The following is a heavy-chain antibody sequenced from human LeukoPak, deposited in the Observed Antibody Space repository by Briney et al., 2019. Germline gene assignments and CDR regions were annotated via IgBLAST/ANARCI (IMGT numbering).Heavy chain of an antibody. Sequence: PSETLSLTCTVSGGSISSGDYYWSWIRQATGKGLEGIGYIYYSGSTYYNPSLKSRVTISVDTSKHPFSLKLSSVTAADTAVYYCARDAYYYGSGTFDPWGQGTLVTVSS. D-gene: IGHD3-10*01. CDR1: GGSISSGDYY. V-gene: IGHV4-30-4*01. CDR2: IYYSGST. CDR3: ARDAYYYGSGTFDP. J-gene: IGHJ5*02.